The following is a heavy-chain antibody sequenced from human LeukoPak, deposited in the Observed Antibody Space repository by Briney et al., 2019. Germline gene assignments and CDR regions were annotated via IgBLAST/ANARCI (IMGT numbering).Heavy chain of an antibody. V-gene: IGHV3-48*03. J-gene: IGHJ4*02. D-gene: IGHD6-13*01. CDR2: ISSSGSTI. CDR1: GFTFSSYE. CDR3: ASDPGGGAAAGTVAHDY. Sequence: GGSLRLSCAASGFTFSSYEMNWVRQAPGKGLEWVSYISSSGSTIYYADSVKGRFTISRDNAKNSLYLQMKSLRAEDTAVYYCASDPGGGAAAGTVAHDYSGQGTLVTVSS.